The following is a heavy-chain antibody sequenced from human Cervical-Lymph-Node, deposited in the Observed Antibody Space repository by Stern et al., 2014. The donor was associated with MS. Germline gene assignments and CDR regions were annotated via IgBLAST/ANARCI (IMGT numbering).Heavy chain of an antibody. CDR3: ATQGASGFGVSPTGY. J-gene: IGHJ4*02. V-gene: IGHV7-4-1*02. CDR2: INTNTGDP. Sequence: QVQLGQSGSELKKPGASVKVSCKTSGYSFTTSALNWVRQAPGQGLEWMGWINTNTGDPLYAQAFAGRFVFSLDTSVRTAYLQINNLKAEDSAIYYCATQGASGFGVSPTGYWGQGTLVTGSS. CDR1: GYSFTTSA. D-gene: IGHD1-26*01.